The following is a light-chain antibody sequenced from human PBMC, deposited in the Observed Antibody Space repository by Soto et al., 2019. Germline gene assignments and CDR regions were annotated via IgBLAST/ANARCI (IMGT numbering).Light chain of an antibody. CDR2: DAS. CDR3: QEHNS. V-gene: IGKV3-11*01. Sequence: EPVLTQSPATLSLSPGERATLSCRASQNVNRYVAWYQQKPGQAPRLLIYDASTRAAGVPARFSGSGSGTDFSLSISSLEPEDFAVYYCQEHNSFGGGTKVDIK. J-gene: IGKJ4*01. CDR1: QNVNRY.